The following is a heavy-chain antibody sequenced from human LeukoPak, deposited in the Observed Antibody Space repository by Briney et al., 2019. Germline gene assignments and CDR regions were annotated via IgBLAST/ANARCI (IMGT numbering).Heavy chain of an antibody. D-gene: IGHD3-22*01. CDR3: ARGFSIVYYYYYYMDV. J-gene: IGHJ6*03. CDR1: GDSIRNSY. V-gene: IGHV4-59*01. CDR2: IPTSGDI. Sequence: PSETLSLTCTVSGDSIRNSYWSWLRQPPGKGLEWIGYIPTSGDINYNPSLKSRVTISLQTSKNQVSLKVNSVTAADTAVYFCARGFSIVYYYYYYMDVWGKGTTVTVSS.